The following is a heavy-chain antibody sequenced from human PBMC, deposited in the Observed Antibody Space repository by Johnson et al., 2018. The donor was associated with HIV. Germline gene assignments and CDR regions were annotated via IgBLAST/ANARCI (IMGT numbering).Heavy chain of an antibody. V-gene: IGHV3-NL1*01. Sequence: QMLLVESGGGLVQPGGSLRLSCAASGFTFSSYGMHWVRQAPGKGLEWVSIIYSGGSTKYADSVKGRFTISRDTSKNRLFLQMNSLRIEDTALYYCAKVDCGGDTCAGYDSFDIWGQGTMVTVSS. J-gene: IGHJ3*02. CDR3: AKVDCGGDTCAGYDSFDI. D-gene: IGHD2-21*01. CDR2: IYSGGST. CDR1: GFTFSSYG.